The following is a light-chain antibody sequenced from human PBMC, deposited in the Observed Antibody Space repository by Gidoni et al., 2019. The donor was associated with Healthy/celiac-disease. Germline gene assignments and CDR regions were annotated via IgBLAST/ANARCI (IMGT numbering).Light chain of an antibody. CDR2: ECS. Sequence: QTALTQPASVSGSPGQSVTLSCTGNSSYVGRYNLVSGYQQHPCKAPKRMIYECSKRPSGVSSRFSGSQSGNTASLTISVLQAEDGADYYCCSYAGSSTFVVFGGGTKLTVL. CDR1: SSYVGRYNL. CDR3: CSYAGSSTFVV. V-gene: IGLV2-23*01. J-gene: IGLJ2*01.